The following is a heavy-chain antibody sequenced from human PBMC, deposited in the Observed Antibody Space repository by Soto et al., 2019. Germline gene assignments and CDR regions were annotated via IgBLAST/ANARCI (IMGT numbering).Heavy chain of an antibody. CDR1: GGSISSGGYS. CDR3: ARGGEVATIWNFDY. Sequence: TLSLTCAVSGGSISSGGYSWSWIRQPPGKGLEWIGYIYHSGSTYYNPSLKSRVTISVDRSKNQFSLKLSSVTAADTAVYYCARGGEVATIWNFDYWGQGTLVTVSS. V-gene: IGHV4-30-2*01. CDR2: IYHSGST. D-gene: IGHD5-12*01. J-gene: IGHJ4*02.